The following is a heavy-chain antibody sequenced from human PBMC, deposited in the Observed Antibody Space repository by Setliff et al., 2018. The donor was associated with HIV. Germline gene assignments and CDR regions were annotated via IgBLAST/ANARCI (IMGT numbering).Heavy chain of an antibody. CDR2: IIPIFGTA. V-gene: IGHV1-69*13. CDR1: GGTFNNYA. Sequence: ASVTVSCTASGGTFNNYALSWVRQAPGQGLEWMGGIIPIFGTANYAQKFQGRVTITADESTSTAYMELSSLRSEDTAVYYCAGGLRGDGYNYPLYYFDYWGQGTLVTVSS. CDR3: AGGLRGDGYNYPLYYFDY. J-gene: IGHJ4*02. D-gene: IGHD5-12*01.